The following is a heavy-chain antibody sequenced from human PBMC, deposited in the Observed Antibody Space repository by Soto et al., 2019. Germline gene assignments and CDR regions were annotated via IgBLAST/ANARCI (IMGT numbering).Heavy chain of an antibody. CDR1: GFIFGDYS. CDR3: TRGGTSYYSYDMDV. D-gene: IGHD1-26*01. V-gene: IGHV3-49*03. J-gene: IGHJ6*03. CDR2: IRNKAYDATT. Sequence: VQLVESGGGLVQPGRSLRLSCTISGFIFGDYSMSWFRQAPGKGLEWVGFIRNKAYDATTEYAASVKGRLTISRDDSKSIAYLQMDSLKTEDTAVYYGTRGGTSYYSYDMDVWGKGTTVTVSS.